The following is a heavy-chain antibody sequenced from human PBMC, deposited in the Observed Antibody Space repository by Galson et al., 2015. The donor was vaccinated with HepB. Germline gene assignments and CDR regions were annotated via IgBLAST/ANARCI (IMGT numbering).Heavy chain of an antibody. CDR1: GGTFSSYA. CDR3: ARGRNPGLDWSGYIDY. Sequence: SVKVSCKASGGTFSSYAISWVRQAPGQGLEWMGGIIPILGTANYAQKFQGRVTITADESTSTAYMELSSLRSEDTAVYYCARGRNPGLDWSGYIDYWGQGTLVTVSS. V-gene: IGHV1-69*13. CDR2: IIPILGTA. J-gene: IGHJ4*02. D-gene: IGHD3-3*01.